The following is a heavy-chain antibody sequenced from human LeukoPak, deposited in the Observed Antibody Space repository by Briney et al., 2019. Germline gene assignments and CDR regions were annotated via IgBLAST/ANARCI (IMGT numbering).Heavy chain of an antibody. Sequence: EGSLRLSCAASGFTFSSYWMHWVRHAAGKGLVCVSRINSDGSSTSYADSVKGRFTISRDNAKNTLYLQMNSLRAEDTAVYYCARGKYSNTDYWGQGTLVTVSS. D-gene: IGHD6-6*01. CDR2: INSDGSST. CDR3: ARGKYSNTDY. J-gene: IGHJ4*02. V-gene: IGHV3-74*01. CDR1: GFTFSSYW.